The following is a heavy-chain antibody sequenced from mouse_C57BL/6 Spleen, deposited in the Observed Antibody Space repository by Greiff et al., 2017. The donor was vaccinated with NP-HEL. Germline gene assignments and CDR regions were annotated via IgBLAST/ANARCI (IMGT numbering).Heavy chain of an antibody. CDR1: GFSLTSYG. CDR3: AKRTYYSNYAMDD. CDR2: LWRGGST. Sequence: VQLQQSGPGLVQPSQSLSITCTVSGFSLTSYGVHWVRQSPGKGLEWLGVLWRGGSTDYNAAFMSRLSITKDNSKSQVFFKMNSLQAEDTAIYYCAKRTYYSNYAMDDWGQGTSVTVSS. V-gene: IGHV2-5*01. J-gene: IGHJ4*01. D-gene: IGHD2-5*01.